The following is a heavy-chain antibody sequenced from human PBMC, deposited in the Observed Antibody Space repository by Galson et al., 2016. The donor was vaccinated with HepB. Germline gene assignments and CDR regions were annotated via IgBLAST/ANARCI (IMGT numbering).Heavy chain of an antibody. CDR3: ARELGRRGIRMDV. D-gene: IGHD3-10*01. Sequence: ETLSLTCAVSGGPFSGYWSWLRQPPGKGLEWIGEINQSGTSTTYNPSLVPRVTISVDTSKNQFSLNLKSVTAADTAVYYCARELGRRGIRMDVWGQGTTVIVSS. J-gene: IGHJ6*02. V-gene: IGHV4-34*01. CDR2: INQSGTST. CDR1: GGPFSGY.